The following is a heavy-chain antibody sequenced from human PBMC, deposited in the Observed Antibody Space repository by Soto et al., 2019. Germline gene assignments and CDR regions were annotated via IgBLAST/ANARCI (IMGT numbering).Heavy chain of an antibody. CDR3: ARGGWSMDY. J-gene: IGHJ4*02. Sequence: ASETLSLTCTVSGGSTSSYYWSWIRQPPGKGLERIGYIYYSGSTNYNPSLKSRVTISVDTSKDQFSLELRSVTAADTAVYYCARGGWSMDYWGQGTLVTVSS. CDR2: IYYSGST. CDR1: GGSTSSYY. V-gene: IGHV4-59*01. D-gene: IGHD6-19*01.